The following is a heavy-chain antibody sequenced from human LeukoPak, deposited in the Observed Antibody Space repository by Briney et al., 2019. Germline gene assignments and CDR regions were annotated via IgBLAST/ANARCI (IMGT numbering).Heavy chain of an antibody. CDR3: ARGLQLWYPGDAFDI. Sequence: GGSLRLSCAASGFTLSDHYMDWVRQAPGKGLEWVGRTRNKANGYTTDYAASVKGRFTISRDDSKNSLYLHMNSLRAEDTAVYYCARGLQLWYPGDAFDIWGQGTMVTVSS. V-gene: IGHV3-72*01. CDR2: TRNKANGYTT. D-gene: IGHD5-18*01. CDR1: GFTLSDHY. J-gene: IGHJ3*02.